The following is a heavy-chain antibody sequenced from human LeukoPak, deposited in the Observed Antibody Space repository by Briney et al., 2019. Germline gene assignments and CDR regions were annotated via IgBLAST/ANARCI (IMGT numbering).Heavy chain of an antibody. Sequence: ASVKVSCKASGYTFTSYYIHWVRQAPGQGLEWMGIINPSDGRTNYTQRFQGRVTVSRDTSTNIVYMELYSLRSEDTAVYYCARDDRIAVAGPYFFDYWGQGTLVTVSS. CDR3: ARDDRIAVAGPYFFDY. J-gene: IGHJ4*02. CDR1: GYTFTSYY. D-gene: IGHD6-19*01. V-gene: IGHV1-46*01. CDR2: INPSDGRT.